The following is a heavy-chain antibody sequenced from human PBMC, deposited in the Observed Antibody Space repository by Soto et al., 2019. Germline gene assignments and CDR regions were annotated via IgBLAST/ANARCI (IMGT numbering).Heavy chain of an antibody. CDR2: IYYSGST. CDR3: ARDRLVGEQQLVRGWWFDP. J-gene: IGHJ5*02. CDR1: GGSISSGDYY. Sequence: SETLSLTCTVSGGSISSGDYYWSWIRQPPGKGLEWIGYIYYSGSTYYNPSLKSRVTISVDTSKNQFSLKLSSVTAADTAVYYCARDRLVGEQQLVRGWWFDPWGQGTLVTVSS. D-gene: IGHD6-13*01. V-gene: IGHV4-30-4*01.